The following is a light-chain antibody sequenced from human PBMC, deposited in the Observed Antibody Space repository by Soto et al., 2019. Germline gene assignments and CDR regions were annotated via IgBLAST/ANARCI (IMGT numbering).Light chain of an antibody. CDR1: QSISSY. Sequence: DIQMTQSPSSLSASVGDRVTITCRASQSISSYLSWYQQKPWKAPKRLIYVGSTLQSGVPSRFSGSGSGTDFTLTISSLQPEDFATYLCQQTYTIPFTFGGGTKVDVK. J-gene: IGKJ4*02. CDR2: VGS. CDR3: QQTYTIPFT. V-gene: IGKV1-39*01.